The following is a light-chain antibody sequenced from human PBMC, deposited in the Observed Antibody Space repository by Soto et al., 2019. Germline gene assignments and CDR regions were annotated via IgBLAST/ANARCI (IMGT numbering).Light chain of an antibody. CDR2: EVS. J-gene: IGLJ3*02. CDR3: SSYAGSNNLV. Sequence: QSALTQPPSASGSPGQSVTISCTGTNGDVGGYNYVSWYQQHPGKAPKLMIYEVSKRPSGVPDRFSGSKSGNTASLTVSGLQAEDEADYYCSSYAGSNNLVFGGGTKLTVL. CDR1: NGDVGGYNY. V-gene: IGLV2-8*01.